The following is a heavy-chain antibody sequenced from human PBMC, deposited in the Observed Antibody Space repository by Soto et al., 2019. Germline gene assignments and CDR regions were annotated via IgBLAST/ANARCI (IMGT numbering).Heavy chain of an antibody. V-gene: IGHV1-69*13. D-gene: IGHD2-15*01. Sequence: GASVKVSCKASGGTFSSYAISWVRQAPGQGLEWMGGIIPIFGTANYAQKFQGRVTITADESTSTAYMELSSLRSEDTAVYYCARGLYCSGGSCPSGNPCGQGHLVTVAS. CDR1: GGTFSSYA. CDR3: ARGLYCSGGSCPSGNP. CDR2: IIPIFGTA. J-gene: IGHJ5*02.